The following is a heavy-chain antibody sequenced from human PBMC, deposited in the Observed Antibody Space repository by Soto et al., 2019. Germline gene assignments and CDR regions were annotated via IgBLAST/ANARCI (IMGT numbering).Heavy chain of an antibody. V-gene: IGHV1-69*02. CDR2: IIPILGIV. D-gene: IGHD6-13*01. CDR3: ARIAVAEDWFDP. CDR1: GGTFSSYT. Sequence: EASVKVSCKASGGTFSSYTISWVRQAPGQGLEWMGRIIPILGIVDYAQKFHGRVTITADKSTSTAYMELSSLRFEDTAVYYCARIAVAEDWFDPWGQGTLVTVSS. J-gene: IGHJ5*02.